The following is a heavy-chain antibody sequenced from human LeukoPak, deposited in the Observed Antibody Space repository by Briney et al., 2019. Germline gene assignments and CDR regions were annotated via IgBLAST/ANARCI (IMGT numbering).Heavy chain of an antibody. D-gene: IGHD3-10*01. J-gene: IGHJ6*03. CDR3: ARGYYGSGSHCCHMDV. V-gene: IGHV4-34*01. CDR2: INHSGST. Sequence: SGTLSLTCADYVGSFIGYYWSWIRPPPGQGLEWIEEINHSGSTNYNSSPKSRVTISVDTSKNQFSLKLSSVTAADTAVYYCARGYYGSGSHCCHMDVWGKGTTITVS. CDR1: VGSFIGYY.